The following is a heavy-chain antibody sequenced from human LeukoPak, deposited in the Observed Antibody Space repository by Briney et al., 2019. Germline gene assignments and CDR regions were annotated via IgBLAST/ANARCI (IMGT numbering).Heavy chain of an antibody. CDR1: GFTFSSYS. CDR2: ISSSGSTI. V-gene: IGHV3-48*04. CDR3: ARDIERRSIVVVPAEAFDI. D-gene: IGHD2-2*01. J-gene: IGHJ3*02. Sequence: GGSLRLSCAASGFTFSSYSMNWVRQAPGKGLEWVSYISSSGSTIYYADSVKGRFTISRDNAKNSLYLQMNSLRAEDTAVYYCARDIERRSIVVVPAEAFDIWGQGTMVTVSS.